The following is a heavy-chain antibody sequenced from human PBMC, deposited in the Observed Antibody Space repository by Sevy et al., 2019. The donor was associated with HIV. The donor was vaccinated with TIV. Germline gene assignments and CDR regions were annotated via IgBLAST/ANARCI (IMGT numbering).Heavy chain of an antibody. V-gene: IGHV4-39*02. Sequence: SETLSLTCNVSGGSISSSGSFWGWIRQSPGKGLEWIGDISYVGKTNYNPSLRGRVTISRATSNNHFALRLKYVSAADTGVYYCAKIFAHWGQGTLVTVFS. J-gene: IGHJ5*02. CDR1: GGSISSSGSF. CDR3: AKIFAH. CDR2: ISYVGKT.